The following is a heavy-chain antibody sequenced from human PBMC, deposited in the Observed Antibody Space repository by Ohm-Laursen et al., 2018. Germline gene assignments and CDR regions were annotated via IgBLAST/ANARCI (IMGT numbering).Heavy chain of an antibody. Sequence: SLRLSCLASGFTFSDHYMSWIRQAPGKGLEWISYISSSGTTIYHADSVKGRFTIPRDNAKNSLSLQMNSLRAEDTALYYCAREVASVEDYWGQGTLVTVS. J-gene: IGHJ4*02. V-gene: IGHV3-11*01. CDR1: GFTFSDHY. CDR2: ISSSGTTI. CDR3: AREVASVEDY.